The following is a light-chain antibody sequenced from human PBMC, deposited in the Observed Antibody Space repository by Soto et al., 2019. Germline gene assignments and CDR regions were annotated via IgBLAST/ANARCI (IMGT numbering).Light chain of an antibody. CDR3: QQYYNYPLT. V-gene: IGKV1-5*01. Sequence: DIQMTQSPSTLSASVGDRVTITCRASQTIRSWLAWYQQKPGTAPKFLIYDASTLESGVPSRFSGSGSGTEFTLTISSLQPDDFATYYCQQYYNYPLTFGGGTKVEIK. CDR2: DAS. CDR1: QTIRSW. J-gene: IGKJ4*01.